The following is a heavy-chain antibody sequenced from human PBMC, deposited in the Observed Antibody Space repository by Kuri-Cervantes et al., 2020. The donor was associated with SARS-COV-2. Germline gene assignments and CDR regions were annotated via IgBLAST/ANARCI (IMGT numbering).Heavy chain of an antibody. V-gene: IGHV3-11*04. CDR3: ARRVTFYYYMDV. CDR2: ISSSGSTI. Sequence: GGSLRLSYAASGFTFSDYYMSWIRQAPGEGLEWVSYISSSGSTIYYADSVKGRFTISRDNAKNSLYLQMNSLRAEDTAVYYCARRVTFYYYMDVWGKGTTVTVSS. D-gene: IGHD2/OR15-2a*01. CDR1: GFTFSDYY. J-gene: IGHJ6*03.